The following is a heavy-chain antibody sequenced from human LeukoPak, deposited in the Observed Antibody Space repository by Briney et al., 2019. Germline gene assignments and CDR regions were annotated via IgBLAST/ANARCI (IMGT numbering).Heavy chain of an antibody. D-gene: IGHD1/OR15-1a*01. CDR1: GFTFSSYA. Sequence: GGSLRLSCAASGFTFSSYAMSWVRQAPGKGLEWVSAITGSGGSTYYADSVKGRFTISRDNSKNTLYLQMNSQRADDTAVYYCAKAARTFYYYYYMDVWGKGTTVTVSS. V-gene: IGHV3-23*01. CDR2: ITGSGGST. J-gene: IGHJ6*03. CDR3: AKAARTFYYYYYMDV.